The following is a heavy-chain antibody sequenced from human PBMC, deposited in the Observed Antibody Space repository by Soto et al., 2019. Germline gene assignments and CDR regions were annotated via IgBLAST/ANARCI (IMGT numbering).Heavy chain of an antibody. CDR2: ISYDGSNK. CDR1: GFTFSSYG. CDR3: VKDGSSGWPYYYGLDV. D-gene: IGHD6-19*01. J-gene: IGHJ6*02. Sequence: QVQLVESGGGVVQPGRSLRLSCAASGFTFSSYGMHWVRQAPGKGLEWVAVISYDGSNKYYADSVKGRFTISRDNSKNTLYLQMSSLRAEYTAVYYCVKDGSSGWPYYYGLDVWGQGTTVTVSS. V-gene: IGHV3-30*18.